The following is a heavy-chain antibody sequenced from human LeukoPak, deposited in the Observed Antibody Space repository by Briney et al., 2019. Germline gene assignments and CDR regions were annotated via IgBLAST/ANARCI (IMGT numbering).Heavy chain of an antibody. CDR3: ARAIPSSDGITMVRAPFDY. CDR1: GYTFTSYY. J-gene: IGHJ4*02. Sequence: ASVKVSCEASGYTFTSYYMHWVRQAPGQGLEWMGIINPSGGSTSYAQKFQGRVTMTRDTSTSTVYMELSSLRSEDTAVYYCARAIPSSDGITMVRAPFDYWGQGTLVTVSS. D-gene: IGHD3-10*01. V-gene: IGHV1-46*01. CDR2: INPSGGST.